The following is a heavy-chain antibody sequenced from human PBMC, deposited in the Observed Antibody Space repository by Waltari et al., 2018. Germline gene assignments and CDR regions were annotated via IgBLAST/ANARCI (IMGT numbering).Heavy chain of an antibody. J-gene: IGHJ4*02. CDR1: GGSISSSSYY. V-gene: IGHV4-39*07. CDR3: ASYYYDSSGYRRHFDY. D-gene: IGHD3-22*01. Sequence: QLQLQESGPGLVKPSETLSLTCTVYGGSISSSSYYWGWIRQPPGKGREWIGSIYYSGSTYYNPSLKSRVTISVDTSKNQFSLKLSSVTAADTAVYYCASYYYDSSGYRRHFDYWGQGTLVTVSS. CDR2: IYYSGST.